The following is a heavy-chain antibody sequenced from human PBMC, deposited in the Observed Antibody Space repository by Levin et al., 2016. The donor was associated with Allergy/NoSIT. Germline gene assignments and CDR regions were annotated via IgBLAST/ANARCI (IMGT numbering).Heavy chain of an antibody. V-gene: IGHV4-39*01. J-gene: IGHJ4*02. Sequence: SETLSLTCAVYGGSFSGYYWGWIRQPPGKGLEWIGSIYYSGSTYYNPSLKSRVTISVDTSKNQFSLKLSSVTAADTAVYYCARQRKSKWRLGVWYYFDYWGQGTLVTVSS. CDR3: ARQRKSKWRLGVWYYFDY. CDR2: IYYSGST. CDR1: GGSFSGYY. D-gene: IGHD2-21*01.